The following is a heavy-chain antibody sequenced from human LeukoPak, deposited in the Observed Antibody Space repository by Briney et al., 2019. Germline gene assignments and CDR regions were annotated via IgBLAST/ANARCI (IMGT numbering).Heavy chain of an antibody. CDR3: ARIGSSGYYYAPYYYFDY. Sequence: GGSLRLSCAASGFTFSSYGMHWVRQAPGKGLEWVAVISYDGSNKYYADSVKGRFTISRDNSKNTLYLQMNSLRAEDTAVYYCARIGSSGYYYAPYYYFDYWGQGTLVTVSS. V-gene: IGHV3-30*03. D-gene: IGHD3-22*01. J-gene: IGHJ4*02. CDR1: GFTFSSYG. CDR2: ISYDGSNK.